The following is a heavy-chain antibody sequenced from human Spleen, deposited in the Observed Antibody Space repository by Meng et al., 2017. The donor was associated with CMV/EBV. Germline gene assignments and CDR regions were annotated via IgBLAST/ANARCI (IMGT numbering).Heavy chain of an antibody. J-gene: IGHJ5*02. D-gene: IGHD3-3*01. CDR1: GFPFSAYT. CDR3: ARDRHRRFLEWLFAPNWFDP. Sequence: GESLKISCAASGFPFSAYTIHWVRQAPGKGLEWVSSISSSSSYIYYADSVKGRFTISRDNAKNSLYLQMNSLRAEDTAVYYCARDRHRRFLEWLFAPNWFDPWGQGTLVTVSS. V-gene: IGHV3-21*01. CDR2: ISSSSSYI.